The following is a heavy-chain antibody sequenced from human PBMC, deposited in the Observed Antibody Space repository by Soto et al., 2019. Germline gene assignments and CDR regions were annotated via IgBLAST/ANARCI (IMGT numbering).Heavy chain of an antibody. D-gene: IGHD2-15*01. V-gene: IGHV1-69*06. J-gene: IGHJ3*02. Sequence: SVKVSCKASGGTFSSYAISWVRQAPGQGLEWMGGIIPIFGTANYAQKFQGRVTITADKSTSTAYMELSSLRSEDTAVYYCASGVTPHCSGGSYYSWAFDIWGQGTMVTVSS. CDR2: IIPIFGTA. CDR1: GGTFSSYA. CDR3: ASGVTPHCSGGSYYSWAFDI.